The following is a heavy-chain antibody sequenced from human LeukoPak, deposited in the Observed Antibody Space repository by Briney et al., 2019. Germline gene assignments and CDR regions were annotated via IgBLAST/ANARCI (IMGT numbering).Heavy chain of an antibody. CDR1: GFTFDDYG. CDR3: ARDPVLNVDIVATGYFDY. Sequence: GGSLRLSCAASGFTFDDYGMSWVRQAPGKGLGWVSGINWNGGSTGYADSVKGRFTISRDNAKNSLYLQMNSLRAEDTALYYCARDPVLNVDIVATGYFDYWGQGTLVTVSS. CDR2: INWNGGST. D-gene: IGHD5-12*01. J-gene: IGHJ4*02. V-gene: IGHV3-20*04.